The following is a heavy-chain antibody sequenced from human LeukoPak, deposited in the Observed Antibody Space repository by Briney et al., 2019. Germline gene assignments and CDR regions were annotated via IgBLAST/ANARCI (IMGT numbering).Heavy chain of an antibody. CDR3: ARDGPRSGESSYDY. J-gene: IGHJ4*02. CDR1: GFTFSTFW. CDR2: IKEDGSET. D-gene: IGHD2-15*01. V-gene: IGHV3-7*05. Sequence: GGSLRLSCAASGFTFSTFWMTWVRQAPGKGLGWLANIKEDGSETYYVDSVKGRFTISGDNAKSSLYLQMNTLRFEDTAVYYCARDGPRSGESSYDYWGQGTLVTVSS.